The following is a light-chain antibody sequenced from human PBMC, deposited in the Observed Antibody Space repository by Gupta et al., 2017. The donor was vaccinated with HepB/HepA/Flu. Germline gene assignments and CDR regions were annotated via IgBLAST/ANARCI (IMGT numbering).Light chain of an antibody. CDR1: QSVNGY. J-gene: IGKJ1*01. Sequence: EIMLTQSPATLSLSPGERATLSCRASQSVNGYLAWYQQKPGQAPRLLIDDASSRATGIPARFSGSGSETDFTLTISSLEPEDFAIYYCQQRSDWPLTWTFGQGTKVEIK. CDR3: QQRSDWPLTWT. CDR2: DAS. V-gene: IGKV3-11*01.